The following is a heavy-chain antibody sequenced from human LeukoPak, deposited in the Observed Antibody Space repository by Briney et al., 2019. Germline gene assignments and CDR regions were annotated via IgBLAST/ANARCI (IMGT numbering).Heavy chain of an antibody. CDR3: AKGAEYFRH. CDR1: GFTFSSYG. J-gene: IGHJ1*01. CDR2: IWYDGSNK. V-gene: IGHV3-33*06. Sequence: PGGSLRLSCAASGFTFSSYGMHWVRQAPGKGLEWVAVIWYDGSNKYYADSVKGRFTISRDNSKNTLYLQMNGLRAEDTAVYYCAKGAEYFRHWGQGTLVTVSS.